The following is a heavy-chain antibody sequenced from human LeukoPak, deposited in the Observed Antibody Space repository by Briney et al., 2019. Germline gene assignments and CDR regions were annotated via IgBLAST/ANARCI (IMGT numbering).Heavy chain of an antibody. D-gene: IGHD5-18*01. CDR3: ARDLDVDTAMVTGGY. CDR1: GFIFSSNG. Sequence: GGSLRLSCTASGFIFSSNGMNWVRQAPGKRLEWVAVIWYDGSNKYYADSVKGRFTISRDNSKNTLYLQMNSLRAEDTAVYYCARDLDVDTAMVTGGYWGQGTLVTVSS. CDR2: IWYDGSNK. V-gene: IGHV3-33*08. J-gene: IGHJ4*02.